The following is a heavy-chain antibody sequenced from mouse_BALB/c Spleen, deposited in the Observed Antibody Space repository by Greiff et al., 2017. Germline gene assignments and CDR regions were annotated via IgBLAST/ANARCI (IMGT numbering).Heavy chain of an antibody. CDR3: ARRWLKGNFDY. J-gene: IGHJ2*01. CDR1: GYAFSSYW. D-gene: IGHD2-3*01. Sequence: VQLQQSGAELVRPGSSVKISCKASGYAFSSYWMNWVKQRPGQGLEWIGQIYPGDGDTNYNGKFKGKATLTADKSSRTAYMQLSSLTSEDSAVYFCARRWLKGNFDYWGQGTTLTVSS. CDR2: IYPGDGDT. V-gene: IGHV1-80*01.